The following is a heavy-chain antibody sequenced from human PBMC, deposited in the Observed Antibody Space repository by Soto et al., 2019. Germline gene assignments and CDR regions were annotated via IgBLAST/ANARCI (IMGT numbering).Heavy chain of an antibody. J-gene: IGHJ6*02. D-gene: IGHD2-2*01. V-gene: IGHV1-69*12. CDR1: GGTFSSYA. Sequence: QVQLVQSGAEVKKPGSSVKVSCKASGGTFSSYAISWVRQAPGQGLEWMGGIIPIFGTANYAQKFQGRVTITAEEATSTAYMELRSVRSEETAVYYCASSRCCISTRCHPSSCGYYYYGMDVWGQGTTVTVSS. CDR3: ASSRCCISTRCHPSSCGYYYYGMDV. CDR2: IIPIFGTA.